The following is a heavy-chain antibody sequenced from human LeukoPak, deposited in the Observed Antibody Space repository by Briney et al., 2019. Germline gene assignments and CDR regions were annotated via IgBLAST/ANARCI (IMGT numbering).Heavy chain of an antibody. D-gene: IGHD3-22*01. CDR1: GFTFGGDW. CDR2: IKPDGTEK. J-gene: IGHJ4*02. V-gene: IGHV3-7*01. CDR3: AKDERWYYYDSSGPTYYFDY. Sequence: GSLRLSCVASGFTFGGDWMSWVRQAPGKGLEWVANIKPDGTEKYYVDSVKGRFTISRDNAKNSLYLQMNSLRAEDTAVYYCAKDERWYYYDSSGPTYYFDYWGQGTLVTVSS.